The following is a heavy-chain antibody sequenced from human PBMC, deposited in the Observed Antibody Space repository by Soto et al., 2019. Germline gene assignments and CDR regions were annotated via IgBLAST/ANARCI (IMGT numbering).Heavy chain of an antibody. CDR2: ILYDGSKK. Sequence: PGGSLRLSCAASGFTFSSYGMHWVRQAPGKGLEWVAVILYDGSKKYYADSMKGRFTISRDNSKNTLYLQMNSLRAEDSALYYCAKDRGALRWSEEHYYFDYWGQGSLVNGSS. J-gene: IGHJ4*02. V-gene: IGHV3-30*18. CDR1: GFTFSSYG. D-gene: IGHD2-15*01. CDR3: AKDRGALRWSEEHYYFDY.